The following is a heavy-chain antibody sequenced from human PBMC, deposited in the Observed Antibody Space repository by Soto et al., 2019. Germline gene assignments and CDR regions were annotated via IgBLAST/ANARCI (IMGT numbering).Heavy chain of an antibody. CDR1: GFTFSSSS. J-gene: IGHJ2*01. D-gene: IGHD2-15*01. CDR3: ARVIGSSGGSCYSRYFDH. CDR2: ISSNSSTI. V-gene: IGHV3-48*01. Sequence: EVQLVESGGGLVQPGGSLRLSCAASGFTFSSSSMNWVRQAPGKGLEWVSCISSNSSTIYYADSVKGRCTISRDNAKNSLYLKMITLRAEGTDVYYCARVIGSSGGSCYSRYFDHWGRGTLVTVSS.